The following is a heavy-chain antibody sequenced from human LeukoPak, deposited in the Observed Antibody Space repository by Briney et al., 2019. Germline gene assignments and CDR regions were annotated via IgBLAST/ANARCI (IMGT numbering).Heavy chain of an antibody. D-gene: IGHD3-22*01. CDR2: ISSTSTYI. CDR1: GFTFSSYT. Sequence: GGSLRVSCAASGFTFSSYTMNWVRQAPGKGLEWVSSISSTSTYIYYADSVKGRFTISRDNAKNSLYLQMNSLRAEDTAVYYCAGESYYESSCWNWGQGTLVTVSS. CDR3: AGESYYESSCWN. V-gene: IGHV3-21*01. J-gene: IGHJ4*02.